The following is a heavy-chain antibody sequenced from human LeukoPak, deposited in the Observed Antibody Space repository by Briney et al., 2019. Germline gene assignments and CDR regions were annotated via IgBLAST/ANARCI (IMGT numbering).Heavy chain of an antibody. Sequence: ASVKVSCKASGYTFTSYYMHWVRQAPGQGLEWMGIINPSGGSTSYAQKFQGRVTMTRDMSTSTVYMELSSLRSEDTAVYYCARDLDDCSGGSCYLTDDYGVDYWGQGTLVTVSS. CDR3: ARDLDDCSGGSCYLTDDYGVDY. J-gene: IGHJ4*02. CDR1: GYTFTSYY. CDR2: INPSGGST. D-gene: IGHD2-15*01. V-gene: IGHV1-46*01.